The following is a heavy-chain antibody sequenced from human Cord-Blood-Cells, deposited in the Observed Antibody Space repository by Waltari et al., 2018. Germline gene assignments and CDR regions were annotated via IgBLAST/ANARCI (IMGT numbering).Heavy chain of an antibody. J-gene: IGHJ3*02. CDR3: AGDRNDSSGDYYDEFDI. V-gene: IGHV1-69*01. CDR2: YSPICGTA. D-gene: IGHD3-22*01. Sequence: QVQPEQSGAEVKKPGSSVKFSCKASGGTFSIDAIRWVRQAPGPGLEWMGGYSPICGTANYEQKFQGGVTITADESSSTAYMELSSRRSEETAVYYCAGDRNDSSGDYYDEFDIWGQETMVTVSS. CDR1: GGTFSIDA.